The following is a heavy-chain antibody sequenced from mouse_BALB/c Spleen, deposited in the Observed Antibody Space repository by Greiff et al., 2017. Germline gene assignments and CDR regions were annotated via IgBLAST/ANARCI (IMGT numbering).Heavy chain of an antibody. V-gene: IGHV3-6*02. J-gene: IGHJ3*01. Sequence: EVQLQQSGPGLVKPSQSLSLTCSVTGYSITSGYYWNWIRQFPGNKLEWMGYISYDGSNNYNPSLKNRISITRDTSKNQFFLKLNSVTTEDTATYYCAREGVYDGYRFAYWGQGTLVTVSA. D-gene: IGHD2-3*01. CDR3: AREGVYDGYRFAY. CDR1: GYSITSGYY. CDR2: ISYDGSN.